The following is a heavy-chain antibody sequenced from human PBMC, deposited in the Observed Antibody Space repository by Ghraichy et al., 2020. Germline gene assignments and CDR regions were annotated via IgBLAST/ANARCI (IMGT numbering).Heavy chain of an antibody. Sequence: GGSLRLSCAASGFTFSSYAMHWVRQAPGKGLEWVAVISYDGSNKYYADSVKGRFTISRDNSKNTLYLQMNSLRAEDTAVYYCARDISGWTTFGIYYYYYGMDVWGQGTTVTVSS. CDR2: ISYDGSNK. J-gene: IGHJ6*02. V-gene: IGHV3-30*04. CDR1: GFTFSSYA. D-gene: IGHD3-3*02. CDR3: ARDISGWTTFGIYYYYYGMDV.